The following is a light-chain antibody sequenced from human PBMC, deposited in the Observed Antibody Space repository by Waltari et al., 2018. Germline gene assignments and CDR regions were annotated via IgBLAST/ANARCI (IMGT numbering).Light chain of an antibody. V-gene: IGKV3-20*01. J-gene: IGKJ1*01. CDR3: QHYLRLPVT. Sequence: IVLTKSPGTLSLSVGERATVSCRASESVIRALAWYQQKPGQAPRLLIYGASTRATGIPDRFSGSGSGTDFSLTISRLEPDDFAVYYCQHYLRLPVTFGQGTTVEI. CDR1: ESVIRA. CDR2: GAS.